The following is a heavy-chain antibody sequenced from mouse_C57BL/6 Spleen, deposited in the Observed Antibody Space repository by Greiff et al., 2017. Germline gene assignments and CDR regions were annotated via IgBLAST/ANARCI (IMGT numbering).Heavy chain of an antibody. V-gene: IGHV1-50*01. Sequence: QVQLQQPGAELVKPGASVKLSCKASGYTFTSYWMQWVKQRPGQGLEWIGEIDPSDSYTNYNQKFKGKATLTVDTSSSTAYMQLSSLTSEDSAVXCGAREDPFAYWGQGTLVTVSA. CDR1: GYTFTSYW. J-gene: IGHJ3*01. CDR3: AREDPFAY. CDR2: IDPSDSYT.